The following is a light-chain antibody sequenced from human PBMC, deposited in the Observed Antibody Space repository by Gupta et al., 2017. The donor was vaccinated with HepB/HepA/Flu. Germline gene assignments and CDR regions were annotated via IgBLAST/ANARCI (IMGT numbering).Light chain of an antibody. CDR3: QQRSNWPPLFT. Sequence: EIVLTQSPATLSLSPGERATLSCRASQSVSSYLAWYQQKPGQAPRLLIYDASNRATGITARFSGSGYGTDFTLTISSLEPEDFAVYYCQQRSNWPPLFTFGPGTKVDIK. CDR1: QSVSSY. J-gene: IGKJ3*01. CDR2: DAS. V-gene: IGKV3-11*01.